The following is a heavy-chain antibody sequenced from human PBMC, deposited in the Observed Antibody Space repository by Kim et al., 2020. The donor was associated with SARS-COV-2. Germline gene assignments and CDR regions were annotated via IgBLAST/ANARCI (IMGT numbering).Heavy chain of an antibody. CDR2: ISYDGSNK. J-gene: IGHJ4*02. D-gene: IGHD3-16*02. V-gene: IGHV3-30*04. CDR3: ASGPDYVWGSYQNHDY. CDR1: GFTFSSYA. Sequence: GGSLRLSCAASGFTFSSYAMHWVRQAPGKGLEWVAVISYDGSNKYYADSVKGRFTISRDNSKNTLYLQMNSLRAEDTAVYYCASGPDYVWGSYQNHDYWGQGTLVTVSP.